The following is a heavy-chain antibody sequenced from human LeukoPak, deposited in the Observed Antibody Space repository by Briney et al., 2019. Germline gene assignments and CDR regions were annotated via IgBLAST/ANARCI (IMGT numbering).Heavy chain of an antibody. CDR2: ISSSRRTK. J-gene: IGHJ2*01. CDR1: AFTFSSYE. Sequence: GGSLRLSCAASAFTFSSYEMNWVRQAPGKGLEWVSYISSSRRTKYYADSVKGRFTISRDNAKNSLYLQMNSLGADDTAVYYCARRGGYGDSYWYFDLWGRGTLVTVSS. D-gene: IGHD4-17*01. V-gene: IGHV3-48*01. CDR3: ARRGGYGDSYWYFDL.